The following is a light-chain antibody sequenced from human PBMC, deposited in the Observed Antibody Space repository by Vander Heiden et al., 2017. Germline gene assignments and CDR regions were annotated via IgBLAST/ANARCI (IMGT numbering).Light chain of an antibody. J-gene: IGLJ3*02. CDR1: SSNIGRNT. V-gene: IGLV1-44*01. CDR3: AVWDDSLSGRV. Sequence: QSVLTQPHSASGTPGQRVTISCSGSSSNIGRNTVNWFQQLPGTAPKVLMYSNDERPSGVPDRFSGSKSGTSASLAIDGLQSEDEADYYCAVWDDSLSGRVFGGGTKVTVL. CDR2: SND.